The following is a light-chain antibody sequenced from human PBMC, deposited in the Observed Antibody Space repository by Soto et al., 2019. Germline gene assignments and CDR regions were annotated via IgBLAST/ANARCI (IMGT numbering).Light chain of an antibody. CDR3: QQSYSNPTWT. CDR1: QTIRTY. CDR2: AAS. V-gene: IGKV1-39*01. J-gene: IGKJ1*01. Sequence: DIQMTPSPSSLSASVVYRVNITFRASQTIRTYVNWYQQTPGRAPKLLIYAASSLQGGVPSRFSGGGSGTEFTLTVSSLQPEDFATYYCQQSYSNPTWTFGQGTKVDIK.